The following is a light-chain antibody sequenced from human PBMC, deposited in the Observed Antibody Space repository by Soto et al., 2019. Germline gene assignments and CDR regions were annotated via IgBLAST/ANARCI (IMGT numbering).Light chain of an antibody. CDR1: QSVSSSY. V-gene: IGKV3-20*01. J-gene: IGKJ1*01. CDR2: GAS. Sequence: EIVVTQSPGTLSLSPGERATLSCRASQSVSSSYLAWYQQKPGQAPRLLIYGASSRATGIPDRFSGSGSGTDLTLTISRLEPEDFAVYYCQQYGSSPPWTFGQGTKVEIK. CDR3: QQYGSSPPWT.